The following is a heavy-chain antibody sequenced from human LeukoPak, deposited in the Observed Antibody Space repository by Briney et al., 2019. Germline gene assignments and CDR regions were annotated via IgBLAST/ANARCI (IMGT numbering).Heavy chain of an antibody. V-gene: IGHV3-74*01. J-gene: IGHJ4*02. CDR1: GFTFSSYW. Sequence: GGSLRLSCAGSGFTFSSYWMHWVRQAPGKGLVWVSRINFDGSSTSYADSVKGRFTISRDNTKNTLYLQMNSLRAEDTAVYYCAREVPYYYDSSGYYDGYWGQGTLVTVSS. CDR3: AREVPYYYDSSGYYDGY. CDR2: INFDGSST. D-gene: IGHD3-22*01.